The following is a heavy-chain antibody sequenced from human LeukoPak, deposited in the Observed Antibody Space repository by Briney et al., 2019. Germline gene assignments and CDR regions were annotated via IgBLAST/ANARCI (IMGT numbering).Heavy chain of an antibody. J-gene: IGHJ4*02. D-gene: IGHD1-1*01. CDR2: ISSSSSYI. Sequence: SGGSLRLSCAASGFTFSSYSMNWVRQAPGKGLEWVSSISSSSSYIYYADSVKGRFTISRDNAKNSLYLQMNSLRAEDTAVYYCARDRERADFDYWGQGTLVTVSS. CDR3: ARDRERADFDY. V-gene: IGHV3-21*01. CDR1: GFTFSSYS.